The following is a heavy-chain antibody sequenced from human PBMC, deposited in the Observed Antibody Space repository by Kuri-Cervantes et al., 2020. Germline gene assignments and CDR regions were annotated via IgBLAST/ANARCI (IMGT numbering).Heavy chain of an antibody. V-gene: IGHV3-30*18. J-gene: IGHJ4*02. Sequence: LSLTCAASGFTFSSYGMHWVRQAPGKGLEWVAVISYDGSNKYYADSVKGRFTISRDNSKNTLYLRMNSLRAEDTAVYYCAKIESSHGDAQYYFDYWGQGTLVTVSS. CDR2: ISYDGSNK. CDR3: AKIESSHGDAQYYFDY. CDR1: GFTFSSYG. D-gene: IGHD4-17*01.